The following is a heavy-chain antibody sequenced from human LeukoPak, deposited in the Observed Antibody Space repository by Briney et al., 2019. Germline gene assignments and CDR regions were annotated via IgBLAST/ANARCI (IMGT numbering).Heavy chain of an antibody. CDR1: GFIFRNYW. Sequence: PGGSLRLSCAASGFIFRNYWMSWVRQAPGKGLEWVANINHDGGDKNYVDSVRGRFTISRDDAKSSLYLQMNSLRVEDTAVYYCAITGGPTVTAFDLWGQGILVTVSS. CDR2: INHDGGDK. J-gene: IGHJ4*02. CDR3: AITGGPTVTAFDL. V-gene: IGHV3-7*02. D-gene: IGHD4-17*01.